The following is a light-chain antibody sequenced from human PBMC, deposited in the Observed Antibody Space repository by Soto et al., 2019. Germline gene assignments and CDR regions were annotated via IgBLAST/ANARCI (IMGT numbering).Light chain of an antibody. CDR3: TSYTTSSTGV. V-gene: IGLV2-14*03. Sequence: QSALTQPASVSGSPGQSITISCTGTSSDVGAYNYVSWCQHHPGKAPKLIIYDVNNRPSGVSNRFSGSKSGNTASLTISGLQAVDEAYYYCTSYTTSSTGVFGGGTKVTVL. CDR1: SSDVGAYNY. J-gene: IGLJ3*02. CDR2: DVN.